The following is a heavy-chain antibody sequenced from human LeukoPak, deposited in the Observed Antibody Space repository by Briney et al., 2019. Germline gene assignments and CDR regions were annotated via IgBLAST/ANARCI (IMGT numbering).Heavy chain of an antibody. D-gene: IGHD2-15*01. CDR2: IFYRGNT. V-gene: IGHV4-59*01. CDR1: VGSISGYY. CDR3: ARFYCSVSCYHIEY. J-gene: IGHJ4*02. Sequence: PSETLSLTCTVSVGSISGYYWSWIRQPPRKGLEYIGHIFYRGNTNYNPSFKRRVTMSVDTSKNQFSLQLSSVTAADTAVYYCARFYCSVSCYHIEYWGQGILVTVSS.